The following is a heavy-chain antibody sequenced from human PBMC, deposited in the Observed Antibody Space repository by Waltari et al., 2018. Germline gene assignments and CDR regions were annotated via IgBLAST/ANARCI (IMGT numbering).Heavy chain of an antibody. CDR3: AAALGGGISASRPFHF. D-gene: IGHD3-10*01. CDR1: GDTFTDNY. CDR2: LDPEDGQA. Sequence: FQLVQSGAEVKKPGTPVNISCKVSGDTFTDNYIHWIQQAPGKGLQWMGLLDPEDGQAVYAEKFQGRVTMTADTSIHTAYMELTSLTSEDTAFYYCAAALGGGISASRPFHFWGQGTMITVSS. V-gene: IGHV1-69-2*01. J-gene: IGHJ3*01.